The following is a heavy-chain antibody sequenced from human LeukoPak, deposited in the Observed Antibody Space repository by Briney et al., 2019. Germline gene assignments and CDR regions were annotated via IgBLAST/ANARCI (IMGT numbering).Heavy chain of an antibody. Sequence: PSETLSLTRAVYLESFSGYYWSWIRQSPHKGLEWIGHINQSGSAAYLPSLKSRVTISVASSKNQFTLEVASVTAADTAVYDCARGRQTLVERQYIGGWYYFDYWGEGTLVTVSS. CDR3: ARGRQTLVERQYIGGWYYFDY. CDR2: INQSGSA. CDR1: LESFSGYY. D-gene: IGHD6-19*01. J-gene: IGHJ4*02. V-gene: IGHV4-34*01.